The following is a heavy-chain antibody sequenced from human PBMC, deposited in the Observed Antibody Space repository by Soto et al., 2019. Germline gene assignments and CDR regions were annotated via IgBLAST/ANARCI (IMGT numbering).Heavy chain of an antibody. J-gene: IGHJ5*02. CDR2: INPNSGGT. V-gene: IGHV1-2*02. Sequence: QVQLVQSGAEVKKPGASVKVSCKASGYTFTAYYMHWVRQAPGQGLEWMGWINPNSGGTYHAQNFQGRVTMTRHTSTTTAYMELGSLISDDTAVYYCARGGGRGYNELDPWGHGTLVIVSS. D-gene: IGHD5-12*01. CDR1: GYTFTAYY. CDR3: ARGGGRGYNELDP.